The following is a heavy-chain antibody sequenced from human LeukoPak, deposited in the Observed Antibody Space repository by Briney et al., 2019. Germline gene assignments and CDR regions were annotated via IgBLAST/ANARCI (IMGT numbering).Heavy chain of an antibody. CDR3: ARPYSSSWYHAFDI. CDR1: GFTFSSYW. J-gene: IGHJ3*02. CDR2: IKSDGSN. Sequence: GGSPRLSCAASGFTFSSYWMHWVRQAPGKGLVWVSRIKSDGSNYYADSVKGRFTISRDNAKNTLYLQMNSLRAEDTAVYYCARPYSSSWYHAFDIWGQGTMVTVSS. V-gene: IGHV3-74*01. D-gene: IGHD6-13*01.